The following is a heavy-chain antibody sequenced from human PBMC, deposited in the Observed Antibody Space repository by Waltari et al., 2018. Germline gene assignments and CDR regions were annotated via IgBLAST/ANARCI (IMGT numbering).Heavy chain of an antibody. CDR3: ARATIPLYGMDV. J-gene: IGHJ6*02. CDR2: IIPIFGTA. V-gene: IGHV1-69*01. Sequence: QVQLVQSGAEVKKPGSSVTVPCKACGGTFSNYAISWVRQRPGQGLGWRGGIIPIFGTANYAQKFQGRVTITADESTSTAYMELSSLRSEDTAVYYCARATIPLYGMDVWGQGTTVTVSS. CDR1: GGTFSNYA. D-gene: IGHD3-9*01.